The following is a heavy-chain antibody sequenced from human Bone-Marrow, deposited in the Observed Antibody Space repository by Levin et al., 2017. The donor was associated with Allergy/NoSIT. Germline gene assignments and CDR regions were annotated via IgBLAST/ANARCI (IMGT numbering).Heavy chain of an antibody. Sequence: GGSLRLSCAASGFTFSSYWMSWVRQAPGKGLEWVANIKQDGSEKYYVDSVKGRFTISRDNAKNSLYLQMNSLRAEDTAVYYCARHYSSSWPLARATIYYYYYGMDGWGQGTTVTVSS. J-gene: IGHJ6*02. CDR1: GFTFSSYW. CDR3: ARHYSSSWPLARATIYYYYYGMDG. V-gene: IGHV3-7*01. CDR2: IKQDGSEK. D-gene: IGHD6-13*01.